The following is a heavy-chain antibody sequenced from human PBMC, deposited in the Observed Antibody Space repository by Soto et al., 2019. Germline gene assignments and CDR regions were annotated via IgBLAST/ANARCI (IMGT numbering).Heavy chain of an antibody. CDR2: INPNSGAT. CDR1: GYTFTGYY. Sequence: ASVKVSCKASGYTFTGYYMHWVRQAPGQGLEWMGGINPNSGATNYAQNFQGRVTMTRDTSISTAYMELSRLRSDDTAVYYCARVEQQLVRFDYWGQVTLFTVSS. J-gene: IGHJ4*02. V-gene: IGHV1-2*02. D-gene: IGHD6-13*01. CDR3: ARVEQQLVRFDY.